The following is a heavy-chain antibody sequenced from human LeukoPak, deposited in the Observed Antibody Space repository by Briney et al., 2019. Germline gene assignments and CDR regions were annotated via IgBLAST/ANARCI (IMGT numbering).Heavy chain of an antibody. J-gene: IGHJ3*02. CDR3: ANTASYTYYDILTGYSGGLGAFDI. Sequence: GGSLRLSCAASGFTFSSYAMSWGRQAPGKGLEWVSAISGSGGSTYYADSVKGRFTISRDNSKNTLYLQMNSLRAEDTAVYYCANTASYTYYDILTGYSGGLGAFDIWGQGTMVTVSS. V-gene: IGHV3-23*01. CDR1: GFTFSSYA. D-gene: IGHD3-9*01. CDR2: ISGSGGST.